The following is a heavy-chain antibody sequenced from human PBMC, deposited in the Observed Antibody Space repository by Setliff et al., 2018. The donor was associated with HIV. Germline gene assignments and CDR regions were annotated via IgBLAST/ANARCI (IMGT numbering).Heavy chain of an antibody. V-gene: IGHV5-51*01. CDR2: IYPGDSDT. CDR3: ARHGQYGSGSYYNRPFDY. Sequence: PGESLKISCKGSGYSFTSYWIAWLRQMPGKGLECMGIIYPGDSDTRYSPSFQGQVTISADKSISTAYLQWSSLKASDTAMYYCARHGQYGSGSYYNRPFDYWGRGTLVTVSS. J-gene: IGHJ4*02. CDR1: GYSFTSYW. D-gene: IGHD3-10*01.